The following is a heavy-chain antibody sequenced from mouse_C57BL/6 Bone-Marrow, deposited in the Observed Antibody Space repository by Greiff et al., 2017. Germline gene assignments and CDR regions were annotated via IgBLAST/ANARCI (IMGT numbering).Heavy chain of an antibody. CDR3: ARESYDYDDAMDY. D-gene: IGHD2-4*01. CDR2: INYDGGST. V-gene: IGHV5-16*01. Sequence: EVQLMESEGGLVQPGSSMKLSCTASGFTFSDYYMAWVRQVPEKGLEWVANINYDGGSTYYLDSLKGRFIISRDNAKNTIYLQMSSLKSEDTATYYCARESYDYDDAMDYGEQGTAVTVSA. CDR1: GFTFSDYY. J-gene: IGHJ4*01.